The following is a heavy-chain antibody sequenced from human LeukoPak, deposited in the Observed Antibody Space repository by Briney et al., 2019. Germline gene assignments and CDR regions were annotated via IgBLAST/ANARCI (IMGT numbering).Heavy chain of an antibody. V-gene: IGHV4-4*07. Sequence: PSETLSLTCTVSGGSISSYYWSWIRQPAGKGLEWIGRIYTSGSTNYNPSLKSRVTMSVDTSKNQFSLKLSSVTAADTAVYYCARDPNPSVAAPAGWSDPWGQGTLVTVSS. CDR3: ARDPNPSVAAPAGWSDP. D-gene: IGHD6-19*01. J-gene: IGHJ5*02. CDR2: IYTSGST. CDR1: GGSISSYY.